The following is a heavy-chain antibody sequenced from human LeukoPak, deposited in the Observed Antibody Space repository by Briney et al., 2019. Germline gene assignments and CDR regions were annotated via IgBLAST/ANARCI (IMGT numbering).Heavy chain of an antibody. CDR1: GYIFKDAW. J-gene: IGHJ4*02. V-gene: IGHV3-15*01. D-gene: IGHD6-13*01. CDR2: VKSKTDGGTL. CDR3: VTDPQQLGY. Sequence: GGSLRLSCAASGYIFKDAWMSWVPHAPGERREWVGRVKSKTDGGTLDYAAPVKGRFTISRDDSKNTLSLQMNTVKTEDTSVYYCVTDPQQLGYWGEGTLVTVSS.